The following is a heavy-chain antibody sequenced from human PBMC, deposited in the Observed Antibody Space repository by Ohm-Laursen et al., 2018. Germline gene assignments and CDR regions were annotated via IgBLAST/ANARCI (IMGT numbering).Heavy chain of an antibody. CDR1: GFSLSSYS. J-gene: IGHJ4*02. Sequence: SLRLSRAASGFSLSSYSMNWVRQAPGKGLQWVSYIDTSSRGIYSADSVKGRFTISRDNAKNSLYLQMNSLRAEDTAVYYCARDRIAARRGDFDYWGQGTLVTVSS. CDR2: IDTSSRGI. CDR3: ARDRIAARRGDFDY. V-gene: IGHV3-48*01. D-gene: IGHD6-6*01.